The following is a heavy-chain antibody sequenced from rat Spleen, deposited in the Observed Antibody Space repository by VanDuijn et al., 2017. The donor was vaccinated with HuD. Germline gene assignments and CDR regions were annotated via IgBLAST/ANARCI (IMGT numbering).Heavy chain of an antibody. Sequence: EVQLVESGGGLVQPGRSLKLSCAASGFTYSNYVMAWVRQAPTKGLEWVASISTGGGNTYYRDSVKGRFTISRDNAKNTLYLQMDSLRSEDTATDYCAKVHNNYCNWFAYWGQGTLVTVSS. V-gene: IGHV5S13*01. J-gene: IGHJ3*01. CDR3: AKVHNNYCNWFAY. CDR2: ISTGGGNT. D-gene: IGHD1-10*01. CDR1: GFTYSNYV.